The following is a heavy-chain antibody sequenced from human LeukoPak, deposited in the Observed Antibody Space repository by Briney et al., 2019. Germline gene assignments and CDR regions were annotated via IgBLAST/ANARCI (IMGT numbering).Heavy chain of an antibody. J-gene: IGHJ6*02. V-gene: IGHV3-30-3*01. Sequence: PGGSLRLSCSGSGFTFTNYAIHWVRQAPGKGLEWVAVISYDGSNKYYADSVKGRFTISRDNSKNTLYLQMNSLRAEDTAVYYCARDGYSSSWYSPYYYYYGMDVWGQGTTVTVSS. D-gene: IGHD6-13*01. CDR3: ARDGYSSSWYSPYYYYYGMDV. CDR2: ISYDGSNK. CDR1: GFTFTNYA.